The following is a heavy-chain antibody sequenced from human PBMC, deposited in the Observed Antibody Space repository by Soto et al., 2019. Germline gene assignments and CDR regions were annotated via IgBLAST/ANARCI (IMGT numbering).Heavy chain of an antibody. CDR2: ISGSGGST. CDR3: ATPSVVPAAISGYGMDV. J-gene: IGHJ6*02. CDR1: GFTFSSYA. Sequence: EVQLLESGGGLVQPGGSLRLSCAASGFTFSSYAMSWVRQAPGKGLEWVSAISGSGGSTYYADSVKGRFTISRDNSKNTLYLQMNGLRAEDTDVYYCATPSVVPAAISGYGMDVWGQGTTVTVSS. V-gene: IGHV3-23*01. D-gene: IGHD2-2*02.